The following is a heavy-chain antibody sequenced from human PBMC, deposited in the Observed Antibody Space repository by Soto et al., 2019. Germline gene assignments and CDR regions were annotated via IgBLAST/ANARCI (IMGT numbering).Heavy chain of an antibody. J-gene: IGHJ4*02. D-gene: IGHD3-10*01. V-gene: IGHV3-23*01. CDR1: GFPFSSYA. Sequence: VGSLRLSGAASGFPFSSYAMTWVRQAPGKGLEWVSLISGSGGSTYYADSVKGRFTISRDNSRDTLYLQMNSLRAEDTAVYYCAKVHGSGSYNNFPDYWGQGTLVTVSS. CDR3: AKVHGSGSYNNFPDY. CDR2: ISGSGGST.